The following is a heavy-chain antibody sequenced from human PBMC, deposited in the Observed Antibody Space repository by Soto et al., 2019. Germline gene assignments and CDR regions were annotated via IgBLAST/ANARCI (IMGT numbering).Heavy chain of an antibody. CDR1: GYSFTSYW. CDR2: IYPGDSDT. J-gene: IGHJ3*02. Sequence: GESLKISCKGSGYSFTSYWIGWVRQMPGKGLEWMGIIYPGDSDTRYSPSFQGQVTISADKSISTAYLQWSSLKASDTAMYYCARQNWPPPGAFGELYVDAFDIWGQGTMVTVSS. V-gene: IGHV5-51*01. D-gene: IGHD3-10*01. CDR3: ARQNWPPPGAFGELYVDAFDI.